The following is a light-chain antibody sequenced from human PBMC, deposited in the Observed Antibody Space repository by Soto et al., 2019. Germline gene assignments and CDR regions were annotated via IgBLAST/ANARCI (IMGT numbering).Light chain of an antibody. J-gene: IGLJ2*01. V-gene: IGLV2-14*01. CDR2: EVS. Sequence: QSALTQPASVSGSPGQSITISCTGTSRDVGGYNYVSWHQQHPGKAPKVIITEVSNRPSGVSNRFSGSKSGNTASLTICGLQSEDEADYYCSSSISSSNFVVFGGGTKLTVL. CDR3: SSSISSSNFVV. CDR1: SRDVGGYNY.